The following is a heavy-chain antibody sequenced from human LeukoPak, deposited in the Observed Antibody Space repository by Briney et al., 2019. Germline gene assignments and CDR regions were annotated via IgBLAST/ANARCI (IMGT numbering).Heavy chain of an antibody. V-gene: IGHV3-11*01. J-gene: IGHJ4*02. CDR3: ASSTVSGYYYYFDY. D-gene: IGHD3-22*01. CDR2: ISSSGSTI. CDR1: GFTFSDYY. Sequence: GGSLRLSCAASGFTFSDYYMSWIRQAPGKGLEWVSYISSSGSTIYYTDSVKGRFTISRDNVKSSLYLQMNSLRAEDTAVYYCASSTVSGYYYYFDYWGQGTLVTVS.